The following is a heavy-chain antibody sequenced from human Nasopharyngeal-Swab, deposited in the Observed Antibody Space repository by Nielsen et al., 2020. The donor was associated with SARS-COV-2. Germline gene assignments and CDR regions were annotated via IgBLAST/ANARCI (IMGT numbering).Heavy chain of an antibody. J-gene: IGHJ4*02. V-gene: IGHV3-9*01. CDR3: AKANYDYVWGSYSDY. D-gene: IGHD3-16*01. Sequence: SRRLSCAASGFTFDDYAMHWVRQAPGKGLEWVSGISWNSGSIGYADSVKGRFTISRDNAKNSLYLQMNSLRAEDTALYYCAKANYDYVWGSYSDYWGQGTLVTVSS. CDR2: ISWNSGSI. CDR1: GFTFDDYA.